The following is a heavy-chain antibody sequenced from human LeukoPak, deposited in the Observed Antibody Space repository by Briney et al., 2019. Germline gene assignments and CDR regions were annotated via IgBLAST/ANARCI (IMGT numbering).Heavy chain of an antibody. V-gene: IGHV4-4*07. D-gene: IGHD3-9*01. Sequence: PSETLSLTCTVSGGSISSYYWSWIRQPAGKGLEWIGRIYTSGSTNYNPSLKSRVTMSVDTSKNQFSLKLSSVTAADTAVYYCARGQKRVLRYFDWLGFFDYWGQGTLVTVSS. CDR1: GGSISSYY. CDR3: ARGQKRVLRYFDWLGFFDY. CDR2: IYTSGST. J-gene: IGHJ4*02.